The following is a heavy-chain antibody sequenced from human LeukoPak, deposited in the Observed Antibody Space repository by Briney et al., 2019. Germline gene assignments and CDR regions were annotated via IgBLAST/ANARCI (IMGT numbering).Heavy chain of an antibody. Sequence: GGSLRLSCAASGFTFSSYAMSWVRQAPGKGLEWVSAISGSGGSTYYADSVKGRFTISRDNSKNTLYLQMNGLRAEDTAVYYCAKGWGLLGEIDYWGQGTLVTVSS. CDR2: ISGSGGST. V-gene: IGHV3-23*01. J-gene: IGHJ4*02. D-gene: IGHD1-26*01. CDR3: AKGWGLLGEIDY. CDR1: GFTFSSYA.